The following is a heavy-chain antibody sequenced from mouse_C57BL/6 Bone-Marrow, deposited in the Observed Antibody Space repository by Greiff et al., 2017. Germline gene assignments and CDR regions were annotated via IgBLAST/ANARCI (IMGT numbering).Heavy chain of an antibody. CDR3: ARVGFYGNNPYYAMDV. CDR2: ISDGGSYT. CDR1: GFTFSSYA. Sequence: EVQRVESGGGLVKPGGSLKLSCAASGFTFSSYAMSWVRQTPEKRLEWVATISDGGSYTYYPDNVKGRFTNSSDNAKNNLYLQRSHLKSVDTAMYYCARVGFYGNNPYYAMDVWRPGPSVPVSS. J-gene: IGHJ4*01. D-gene: IGHD2-1*01. V-gene: IGHV5-4*01.